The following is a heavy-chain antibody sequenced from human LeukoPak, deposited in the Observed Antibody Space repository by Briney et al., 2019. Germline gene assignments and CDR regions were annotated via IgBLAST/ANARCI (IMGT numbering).Heavy chain of an antibody. CDR1: GGSISSYY. V-gene: IGHV4-4*07. CDR2: IYSSGSA. CDR3: ARNYYDTNGYYSGFDY. J-gene: IGHJ4*02. Sequence: SETLSLTCIVSGGSISSYYWRWIPQPAGKGLEWMGRIYSSGSANYNPSLKSQVSMSVDTSKNQFSLKLSSVTAADTAVYYCARNYYDTNGYYSGFDYWGQGTLVTVSS. D-gene: IGHD3-22*01.